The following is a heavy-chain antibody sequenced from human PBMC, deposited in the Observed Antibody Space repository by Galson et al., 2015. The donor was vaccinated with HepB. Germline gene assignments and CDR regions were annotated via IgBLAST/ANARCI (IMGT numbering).Heavy chain of an antibody. CDR1: GFTFSTAW. CDR2: IKSNAYGGTT. CDR3: TTEDY. J-gene: IGHJ4*02. Sequence: SLRLSCAASGFTFSTAWMSWVRQTPGKGLEWICRIKSNAYGGTTDYATPVRGRFTISRDDSKNTVFLQMNSLKTEDTAVYYCTTEDYWGQGTLVTVSS. V-gene: IGHV3-15*01.